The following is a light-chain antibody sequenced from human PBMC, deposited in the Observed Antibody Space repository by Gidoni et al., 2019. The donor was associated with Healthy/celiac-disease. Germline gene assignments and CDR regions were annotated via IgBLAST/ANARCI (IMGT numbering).Light chain of an antibody. CDR3: QQSYSTLLT. CDR1: QSISSY. J-gene: IGKJ4*01. CDR2: AAS. V-gene: IGKV1-39*01. Sequence: DIQMTQSPSSLSASVGDRVTITCRASQSISSYLNWYQQKPGKAPKLLIYAASSLQSGVPSRCSGSGSGTDFTLSSSSLQPEEFATYYWQQSYSTLLTFGGGTKVEIK.